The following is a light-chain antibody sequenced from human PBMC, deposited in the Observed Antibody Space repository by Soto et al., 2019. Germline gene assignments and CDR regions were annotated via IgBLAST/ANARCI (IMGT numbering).Light chain of an antibody. V-gene: IGLV4-60*02. CDR3: ETWDSTTRV. J-gene: IGLJ3*02. CDR2: LEGSGSY. CDR1: SGHSSYI. Sequence: QSVLTQSSSASASLGSSVKLTCTLSSGHSSYIIAWHQQQPGKAPRYLMKLEGSGSYNKGSGVPDRFSGSSSAADRYLTISNLQFEDEADYYSETWDSTTRVFGGGTKLTVL.